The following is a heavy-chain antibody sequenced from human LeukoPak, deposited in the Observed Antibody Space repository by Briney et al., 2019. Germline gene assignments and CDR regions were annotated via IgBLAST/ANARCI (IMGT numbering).Heavy chain of an antibody. V-gene: IGHV4-38-2*02. J-gene: IGHJ4*02. CDR2: IYHSGST. D-gene: IGHD1-7*01. Sequence: PSETLSLTCTVSGYSISSGYYWGWIRQPPGKGLEWIGSIYHSGSTYYNPSLKSRVTISVDTSKNQFSLKLSSVTAADTAVYYYARDWNYSVDYWGQGTLVTVSS. CDR1: GYSISSGYY. CDR3: ARDWNYSVDY.